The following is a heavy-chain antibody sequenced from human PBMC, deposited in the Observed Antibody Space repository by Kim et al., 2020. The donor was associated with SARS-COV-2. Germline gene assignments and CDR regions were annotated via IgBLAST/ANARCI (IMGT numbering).Heavy chain of an antibody. D-gene: IGHD3-22*01. CDR3: ARTLSSGGYSTDS. CDR1: GGSIKSGSYY. CDR2: FYTGGRT. J-gene: IGHJ4*02. Sequence: SETLSLTCTVSGGSIKSGSYYWNWIRQPAGKGLEWIGHFYTGGRTDYNPSLKSRVTILVDTSKNQFSLKLSSVTAADTAVYYCARTLSSGGYSTDSWGQGTLVTVSS. V-gene: IGHV4-61*09.